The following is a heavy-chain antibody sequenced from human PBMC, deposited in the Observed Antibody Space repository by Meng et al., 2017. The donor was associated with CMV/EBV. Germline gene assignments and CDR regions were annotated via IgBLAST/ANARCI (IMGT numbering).Heavy chain of an antibody. J-gene: IGHJ6*02. Sequence: SVKVSCKASGGTFSSYTISWVRQAPGQGLEWMGRIIPILGIANYAQKFQGRVTITADKSTSTAYMELSSLRSEDTAVYYCCRELLPYPARYYYYGMDVWGQGTTVTSP. CDR1: GGTFSSYT. V-gene: IGHV1-69*02. CDR3: CRELLPYPARYYYYGMDV. D-gene: IGHD1-26*01. CDR2: IIPILGIA.